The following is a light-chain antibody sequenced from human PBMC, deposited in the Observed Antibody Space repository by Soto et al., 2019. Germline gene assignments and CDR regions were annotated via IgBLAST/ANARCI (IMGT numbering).Light chain of an antibody. CDR2: EAS. V-gene: IGKV3-20*01. J-gene: IGKJ4*01. CDR1: QSVSSY. CDR3: QQYGSSQLT. Sequence: EIVLTQSPATLSLSPVERATLSCMASQSVSSYLSWYQQKPGQAPRLLMYEASTRATGIPARFSGGGSGTDLTLPIARLEPEDFAVYYCQQYGSSQLTFGGGTKVDIK.